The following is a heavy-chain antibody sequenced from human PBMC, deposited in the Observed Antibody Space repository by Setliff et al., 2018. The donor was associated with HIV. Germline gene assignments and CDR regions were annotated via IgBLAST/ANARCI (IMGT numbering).Heavy chain of an antibody. D-gene: IGHD3-16*01. V-gene: IGHV1-69*10. Sequence: SVKVSCKASGGTYAISWVRQAPGQGLEWMGGIIPIIGIANYAQKFQGRVTITRDTSASTASTAYMEMSGLSSEDTAIYYCANGGSGGQFDYWGQGTLVTVSS. CDR3: ANGGSGGQFDY. CDR1: GGTYA. CDR2: IIPIIGIA. J-gene: IGHJ4*02.